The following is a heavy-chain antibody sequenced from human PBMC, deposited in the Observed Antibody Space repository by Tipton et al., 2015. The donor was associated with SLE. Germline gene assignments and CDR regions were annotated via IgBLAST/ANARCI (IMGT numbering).Heavy chain of an antibody. V-gene: IGHV1-18*01. Sequence: QLVQSGDEVKKPGASVKVSCKASGYTFTSYGISWVRQAPGQGLEWMGWISGYNGDTNYAQILQGRVTMTTDTSTTTAYMELRSLTSDDTAVYYCAGSWQGWFDPWGQGTLVTVSS. CDR1: GYTFTSYG. D-gene: IGHD6-13*01. CDR3: AGSWQGWFDP. CDR2: ISGYNGDT. J-gene: IGHJ5*02.